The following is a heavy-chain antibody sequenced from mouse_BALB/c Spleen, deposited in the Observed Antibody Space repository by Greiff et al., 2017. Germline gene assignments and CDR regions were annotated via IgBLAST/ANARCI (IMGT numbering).Heavy chain of an antibody. CDR3: ARASYDGYYDY. D-gene: IGHD2-3*01. CDR2: ISYSGST. Sequence: EVKLEESGPGLVKPSQSLSLTCTVTGYSITSDYAWNWIRQFPGNKLEWMGYISYSGSTSYNPSLKSRISITRDTSKNQFFLQLNSVTTEDTATYYCARASYDGYYDYWGQGTTLTVSS. J-gene: IGHJ2*01. CDR1: GYSITSDYA. V-gene: IGHV3-2*02.